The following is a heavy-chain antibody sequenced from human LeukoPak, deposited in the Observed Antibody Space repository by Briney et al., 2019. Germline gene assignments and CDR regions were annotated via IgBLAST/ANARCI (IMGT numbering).Heavy chain of an antibody. CDR1: GYSISSGYY. Sequence: SETLSLTCAVSGYSISSGYYWGWIRQPPGKGLEWIGGIYHSGSTYYNPSLKSRVTISVDTSKNQFSLKLSSVTAADTAVYYCASGYCTNGVCYEDAFDIWGQGTMVTVSS. V-gene: IGHV4-38-2*01. J-gene: IGHJ3*02. D-gene: IGHD2-8*01. CDR3: ASGYCTNGVCYEDAFDI. CDR2: IYHSGST.